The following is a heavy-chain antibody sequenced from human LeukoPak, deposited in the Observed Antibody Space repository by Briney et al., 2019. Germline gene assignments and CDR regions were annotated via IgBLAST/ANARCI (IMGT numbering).Heavy chain of an antibody. CDR3: ALSTLTSSAGLDY. Sequence: SVKVSCKASGFTFTSSAMQWVRQARGQRLEWIGWIVVGSGNTNYAQKFQERVTITRDMSTSTAYMELSSLRSEDTAVYYCALSTLTSSAGLDYWAREPWSPSPQ. CDR1: GFTFTSSA. J-gene: IGHJ4*02. V-gene: IGHV1-58*02. CDR2: IVVGSGNT.